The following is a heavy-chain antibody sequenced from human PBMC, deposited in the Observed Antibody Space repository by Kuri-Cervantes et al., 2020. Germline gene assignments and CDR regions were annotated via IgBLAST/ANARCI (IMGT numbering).Heavy chain of an antibody. Sequence: ASVKVSCKASGYTFTSYYMHWVRQAPGQGLERMGIINPSGGSTSYAQKFQGRVTMTRDTSTSTVYMELSSLRSEDTAVYYCARAPEGDHDYVWGSPLYYYWGQGTLVTVSS. V-gene: IGHV1-46*01. J-gene: IGHJ4*02. CDR1: GYTFTSYY. D-gene: IGHD3-16*01. CDR2: INPSGGST. CDR3: ARAPEGDHDYVWGSPLYYY.